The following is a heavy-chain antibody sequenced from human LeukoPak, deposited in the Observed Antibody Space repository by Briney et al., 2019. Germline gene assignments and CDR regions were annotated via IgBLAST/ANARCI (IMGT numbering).Heavy chain of an antibody. V-gene: IGHV3-23*01. CDR2: ISGSGGST. CDR1: GFTFSSYA. CDR3: AKFGQYRGSYSYYLDY. J-gene: IGHJ4*02. Sequence: GGSLRLSCAASGFTFSSYAMSWVRQAPGKGLEWDSAISGSGGSTYYADSGKGRFTISRDNSKNTLYLQMNSLRAEDTAVYYCAKFGQYRGSYSYYLDYWGQGTLVTVSS. D-gene: IGHD1-26*01.